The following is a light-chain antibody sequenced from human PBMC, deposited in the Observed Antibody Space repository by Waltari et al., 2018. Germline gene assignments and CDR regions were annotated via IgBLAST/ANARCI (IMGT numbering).Light chain of an antibody. CDR3: NSRASSGNPQV. V-gene: IGLV3-19*01. CDR2: AKN. Sequence: SSELTPNPAVSVAFGQPGRLTCRGASPGREQAVWYQQKPGQAPVLVIYAKNNRPSGIPDRFSGSSSGNTASLTISGPQAEDEADYYCNSRASSGNPQVFGAGTKLTVL. J-gene: IGLJ3*02. CDR1: SPGREQ.